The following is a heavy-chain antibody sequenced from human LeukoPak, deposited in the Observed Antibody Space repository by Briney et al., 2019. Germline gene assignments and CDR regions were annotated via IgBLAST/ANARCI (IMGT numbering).Heavy chain of an antibody. J-gene: IGHJ1*01. Sequence: EGSLRLSCAASGFTFSSYAMSWVRQAPGKGLEWVSAISGSGGSTQYADSVEGRFPISRDNSKNTLYLQMNSLRAEDTAVYYCAKGGPVAADPRYFQHWGQGTLVTVSS. V-gene: IGHV3-23*01. CDR2: ISGSGGST. D-gene: IGHD6-19*01. CDR1: GFTFSSYA. CDR3: AKGGPVAADPRYFQH.